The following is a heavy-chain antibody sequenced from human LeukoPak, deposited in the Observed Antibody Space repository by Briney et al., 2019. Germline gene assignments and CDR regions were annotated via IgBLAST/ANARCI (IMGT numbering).Heavy chain of an antibody. J-gene: IGHJ4*02. D-gene: IGHD3-10*02. V-gene: IGHV3-21*01. CDR2: ISSSSSYI. CDR3: ARDLDSFARYVFEY. CDR1: GFTFSSYS. Sequence: PGGSLRLSCAASGFTFSSYSMNWVRQAPGKGLEWVSSISSSSSYIYYADSVKGRFTISRDNAKNSLYLQMNSLRAEDTAVYYCARDLDSFARYVFEYWGRGTMVTVSS.